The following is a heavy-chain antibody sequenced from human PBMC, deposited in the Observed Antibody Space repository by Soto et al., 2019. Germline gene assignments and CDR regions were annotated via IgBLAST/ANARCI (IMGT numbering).Heavy chain of an antibody. CDR3: ARYKSNYYYGMDV. D-gene: IGHD1-20*01. CDR1: GGSISSSSYY. V-gene: IGHV4-61*05. Sequence: PSETLSLTCTVSGGSISSSSYYWGWIRQPPGKGLEWIGYIYYSGITNYNPSLKSRVTISVDTSKNQFSLKLSSVTAADTAVYYCARYKSNYYYGMDVWGQGTTVT. CDR2: IYYSGIT. J-gene: IGHJ6*02.